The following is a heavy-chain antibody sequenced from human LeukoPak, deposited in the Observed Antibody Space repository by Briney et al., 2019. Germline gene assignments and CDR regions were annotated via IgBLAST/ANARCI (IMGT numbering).Heavy chain of an antibody. CDR3: ATGGEYYYDSSGYYPDY. V-gene: IGHV3-23*01. J-gene: IGHJ4*02. CDR2: ISGSGGST. D-gene: IGHD3-22*01. Sequence: GGSLGLSCAASGFTFSSYAMSWVRQAPGKGLEWVSAISGSGGSTYYADSVKGRFTISRDNSKNTLHLQMNSLRAEDTAVYYCATGGEYYYDSSGYYPDYWGQGTLVTVSS. CDR1: GFTFSSYA.